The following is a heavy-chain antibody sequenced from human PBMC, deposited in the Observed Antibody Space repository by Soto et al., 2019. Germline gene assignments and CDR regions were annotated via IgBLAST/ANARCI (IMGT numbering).Heavy chain of an antibody. CDR1: GYTFTGYY. Sequence: ASVKVSCKASGYTFTGYYMHWVRQAPGQGLEWMGWINPNSGGTNYAQKFQGWVTMTRDTSISTAYMELSRLRSGDTAVYYCARPSGYDRYYGMDVWGQGTTVTVSS. CDR3: ARPSGYDRYYGMDV. J-gene: IGHJ6*02. D-gene: IGHD5-12*01. V-gene: IGHV1-2*04. CDR2: INPNSGGT.